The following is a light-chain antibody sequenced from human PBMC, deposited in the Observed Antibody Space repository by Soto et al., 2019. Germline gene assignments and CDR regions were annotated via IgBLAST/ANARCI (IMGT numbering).Light chain of an antibody. J-gene: IGKJ1*01. V-gene: IGKV1-39*01. CDR1: QTIMTY. Sequence: IQMTQYPSSLSASVGDEVTITCRASQTIMTYLNWYQLKPGKPPRLLIYAASSLQSGVPSRFSGSGSGTDFTLTISSLQPEDFATYSCQQSYNSPQTFARGTKAAIK. CDR3: QQSYNSPQT. CDR2: AAS.